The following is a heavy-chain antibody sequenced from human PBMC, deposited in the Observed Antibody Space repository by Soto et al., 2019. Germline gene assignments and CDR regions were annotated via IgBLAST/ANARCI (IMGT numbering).Heavy chain of an antibody. J-gene: IGHJ6*03. Sequence: SETLSLTCTVSGGSISSSSYYWGWIRQPPGKGLEWIGSIYYSGSTYYNPSLKSRVTISVDTSKNQFSLKLSSVTAADTAVYYCALWCLPGAYNWNRAANYYMDVWGKGTTVTVSS. CDR2: IYYSGST. V-gene: IGHV4-39*01. CDR3: ALWCLPGAYNWNRAANYYMDV. CDR1: GGSISSSSYY. D-gene: IGHD1-20*01.